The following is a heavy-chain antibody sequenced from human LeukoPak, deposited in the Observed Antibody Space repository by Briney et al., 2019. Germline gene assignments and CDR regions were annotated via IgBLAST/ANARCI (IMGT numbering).Heavy chain of an antibody. CDR1: GYTFTSYY. CDR2: INPSGGST. D-gene: IGHD2-2*01. V-gene: IGHV1-46*01. CDR3: AREGLGDCSSTSCYGWFDP. Sequence: ASVKGSCKASGYTFTSYYMHWVRQAPGQGLEWMGIINPSGGSTSYAHKFQGRVTMTRDTSTSTVYMELSSLRSEDTAVYYCAREGLGDCSSTSCYGWFDPWGQGTLVTVSS. J-gene: IGHJ5*02.